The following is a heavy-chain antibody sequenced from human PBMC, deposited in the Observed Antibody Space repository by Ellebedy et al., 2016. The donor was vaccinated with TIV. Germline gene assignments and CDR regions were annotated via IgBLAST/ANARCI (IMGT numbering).Heavy chain of an antibody. V-gene: IGHV3-23*01. J-gene: IGHJ3*02. CDR1: GFTFSSFA. Sequence: GESLKISCSVSGFTFSSFAMGWVRQAPGKGLEWVSSISGSGSTTKYADSVRGRFTISRDNSKNTLYLHVNSLRGDDTAVYYCAKSPLMVVAIGAFGMWGQGTAVTVSS. CDR3: AKSPLMVVAIGAFGM. D-gene: IGHD2-21*01. CDR2: ISGSGSTT.